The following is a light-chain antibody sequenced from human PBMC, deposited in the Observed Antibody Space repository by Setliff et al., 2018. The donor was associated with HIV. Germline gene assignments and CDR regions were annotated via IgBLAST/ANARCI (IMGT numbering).Light chain of an antibody. J-gene: IGLJ1*01. CDR1: SSDVGVYNF. Sequence: QPALTQPASVSGSPGQSITISCTGTSSDVGVYNFVSWYQQHPGKAPKLIIYDVSNRPSGVSYRFSASKSGNTASLTISGLQAEDEADYYCSSYTSSNTYVFGTGTKVTVL. CDR3: SSYTSSNTYV. V-gene: IGLV2-14*03. CDR2: DVS.